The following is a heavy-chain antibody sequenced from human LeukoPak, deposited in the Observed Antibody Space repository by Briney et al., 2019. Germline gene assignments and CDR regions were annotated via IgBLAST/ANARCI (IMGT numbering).Heavy chain of an antibody. V-gene: IGHV3-7*01. J-gene: IGHJ4*02. CDR2: IKQEGSEK. Sequence: PGGSLTLSCAASGFTFSIYWMSCVRQAPGKGREWVAYIKQEGSEKFYGDCVKGGFTLSRDNAKNSLYPQKNSLRAEDTAVYYCAAIEMATIWADYWGQGTLVSVFS. CDR1: GFTFSIYW. D-gene: IGHD5-24*01. CDR3: AAIEMATIWADY.